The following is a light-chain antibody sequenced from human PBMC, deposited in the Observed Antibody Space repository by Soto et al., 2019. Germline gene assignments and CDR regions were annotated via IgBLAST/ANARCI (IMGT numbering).Light chain of an antibody. CDR1: QSLTSRY. CDR3: QQYHSSPRT. V-gene: IGKV3-20*01. CDR2: GTS. Sequence: EIVMTQSPATLSVSPGDRATLSCRASQSLTSRYLAWYRQKPGQAPRLLIYGTSSRATGIPDRFSGSGSGTDFTLTISRLEPEDFAVYYCQQYHSSPRTFGQGTKVDIK. J-gene: IGKJ1*01.